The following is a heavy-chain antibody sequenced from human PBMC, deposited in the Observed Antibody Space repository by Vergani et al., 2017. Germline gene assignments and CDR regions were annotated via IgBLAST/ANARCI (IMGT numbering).Heavy chain of an antibody. V-gene: IGHV4-34*01. Sequence: QVQLQQWGAGLLKPSETLSLTCAVYGGSFSGYYWSWIRQPPGKGLEWIGEINHSGSTNYNPSLKSRVTISVDTSKNQFSLKLSSVTAADTAVYYCARGGLYSYGFPYYYYGMDVWGQGTTVTVSS. CDR3: ARGGLYSYGFPYYYYGMDV. CDR1: GGSFSGYY. J-gene: IGHJ6*02. D-gene: IGHD5-18*01. CDR2: INHSGST.